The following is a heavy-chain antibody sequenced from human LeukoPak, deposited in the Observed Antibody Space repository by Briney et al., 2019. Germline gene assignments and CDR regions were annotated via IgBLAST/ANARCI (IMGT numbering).Heavy chain of an antibody. D-gene: IGHD4-17*01. CDR2: INHSGYT. V-gene: IGHV4-34*01. CDR3: TRMTTGHDY. J-gene: IGHJ4*02. Sequence: SETLSLTCAVSGVSFYDYYWSWVRQTPGKGLEWIGEINHSGYTNDSPSLKSRVTLSIDTSRKQFSLNLRSVTVADAGIYYCTRMTTGHDYWGQGTLVTVSS. CDR1: GVSFYDYY.